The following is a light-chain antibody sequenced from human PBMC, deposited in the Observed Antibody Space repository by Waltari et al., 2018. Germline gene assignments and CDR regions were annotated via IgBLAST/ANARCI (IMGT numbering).Light chain of an antibody. Sequence: QSVLTQPPSVSAAPGQKVTISCSGSSSNFGTNYVACCQQFPRPAPNRLIYDNKKRPSGVPYRFSGSKSGTSATLGITGLQTGDEADYYCGTWDSSLRGGVFGGGTKLTVL. V-gene: IGLV1-51*01. CDR2: DNK. CDR1: SSNFGTNY. CDR3: GTWDSSLRGGV. J-gene: IGLJ2*01.